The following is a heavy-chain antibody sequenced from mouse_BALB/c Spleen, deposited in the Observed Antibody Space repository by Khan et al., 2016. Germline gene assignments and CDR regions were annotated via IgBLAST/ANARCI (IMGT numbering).Heavy chain of an antibody. Sequence: LVQPKGSLKLSCAASGFTFKTYAMNWVRQAPGKGLEWIARIRSKSNNFATYYADSVKDRFTISRDDSQNMLSLQMNTLQTEDTAMYYCVRDAYYPYALDYWGQGTSVTVSS. V-gene: IGHV10-1*02. J-gene: IGHJ4*01. CDR3: VRDAYYPYALDY. D-gene: IGHD1-1*01. CDR2: IRSKSNNFAT. CDR1: GFTFKTYA.